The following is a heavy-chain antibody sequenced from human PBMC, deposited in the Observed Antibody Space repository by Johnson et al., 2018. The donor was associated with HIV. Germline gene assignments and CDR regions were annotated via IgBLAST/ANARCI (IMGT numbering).Heavy chain of an antibody. Sequence: QVQLVESGVGVVQPGRSLRLSCAASGFTFSSYTMHWVRQAPGKGLEWVAVISFDGANTYYADSVKGRFTISRDNSKNTLYLQMNSLRVEDTAVYYCARINVDTTFYRAFDIWGQGTMVTVSS. CDR3: ARINVDTTFYRAFDI. D-gene: IGHD5-18*01. CDR2: ISFDGANT. J-gene: IGHJ3*02. CDR1: GFTFSSYT. V-gene: IGHV3-30*04.